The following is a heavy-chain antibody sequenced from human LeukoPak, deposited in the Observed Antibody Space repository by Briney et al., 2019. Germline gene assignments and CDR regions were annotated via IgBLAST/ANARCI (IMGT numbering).Heavy chain of an antibody. CDR2: IIPILGIA. D-gene: IGHD3-3*01. CDR1: GGTFSSYT. CDR3: ARGLDLQFLEWLVAFDI. V-gene: IGHV1-69*02. Sequence: SVKVSCKASGGTFSSYTISWVRQAPGQGLEWMGRIIPILGIANYAQRFQGRVTITADKSTSTAYMELSSLRSEDTAVYYCARGLDLQFLEWLVAFDIWGQGTMVTVSS. J-gene: IGHJ3*02.